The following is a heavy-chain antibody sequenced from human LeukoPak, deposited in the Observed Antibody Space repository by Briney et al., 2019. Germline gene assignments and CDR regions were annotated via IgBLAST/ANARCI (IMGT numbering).Heavy chain of an antibody. CDR2: IYTSGST. J-gene: IGHJ5*02. D-gene: IGHD3-10*01. CDR3: ARTLWFGELLSWFDP. V-gene: IGHV4-61*02. CDR1: GGSISSGSYY. Sequence: PSQTLSLTCTVSGGSISSGSYYWSWIRQPAGTGLEWIGRIYTSGSTNYNPSLKSRVTISVDTSKNQFSLKLSSVTAADTAVYYCARTLWFGELLSWFDPWGQGTLVTVSS.